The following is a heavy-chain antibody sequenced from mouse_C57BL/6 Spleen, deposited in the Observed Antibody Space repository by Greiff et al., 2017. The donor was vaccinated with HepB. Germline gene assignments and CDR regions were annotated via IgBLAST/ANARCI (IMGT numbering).Heavy chain of an antibody. CDR2: ISDGGSYT. D-gene: IGHD1-1*02. J-gene: IGHJ2*01. CDR1: GFTFSSCA. CDR3: ARDEVGTGYFDY. V-gene: IGHV5-4*01. Sequence: EVKLMESGGGLVKPGGSLKLSCAASGFTFSSCAMSWVRQTPEKRLEWVATISDGGSYTYYPDNVKGRFTISRDNAKNNLYLQMSHLKSEDTAMYYCARDEVGTGYFDYWGQGTTLTVSS.